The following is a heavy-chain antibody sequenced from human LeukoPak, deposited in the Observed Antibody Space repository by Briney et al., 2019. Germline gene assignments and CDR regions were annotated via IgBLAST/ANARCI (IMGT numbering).Heavy chain of an antibody. Sequence: GGSLRLSCAASGFTFSGYGMSWVRQAPGKGLEWVSAISGSGGSTYYADSVKGRFTISRDNAKNSLYLQMNSLRAEDTAVYYCARSSDWYSSLPFDYWGQGTLVTVSS. CDR2: ISGSGGST. V-gene: IGHV3-23*01. J-gene: IGHJ4*02. CDR1: GFTFSGYG. CDR3: ARSSDWYSSLPFDY. D-gene: IGHD6-19*01.